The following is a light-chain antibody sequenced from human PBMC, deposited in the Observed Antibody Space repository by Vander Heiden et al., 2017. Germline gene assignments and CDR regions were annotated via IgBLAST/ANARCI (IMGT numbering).Light chain of an antibody. CDR2: DVS. J-gene: IGLJ2*01. Sequence: QSALTQPASVSGSPGQSLTISCTATSSDVGNFDHVSWYQQHPGKAPKLMIYDVSNRPSGVSHRFSGSKSDNTASLTISGLQAEDDADYYCNSFTTGSTLVIFGGGTKLTVL. CDR3: NSFTTGSTLVI. V-gene: IGLV2-14*03. CDR1: SSDVGNFDH.